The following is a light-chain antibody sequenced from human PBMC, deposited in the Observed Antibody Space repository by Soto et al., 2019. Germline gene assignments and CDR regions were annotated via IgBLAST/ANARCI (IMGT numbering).Light chain of an antibody. CDR1: QNIGNY. J-gene: IGKJ1*01. CDR2: SAS. V-gene: IGKV1-39*01. CDR3: QQSYSIFLT. Sequence: DIQMTQSPSSLSASVGDRVTITCRASQNIGNYLNWYQHKPGNAPKLLIYSASTLQSGVPSRFSGSGSGTDFTLTISSLQPEDFTTFYCQQSYSIFLTFGQGTKVEI.